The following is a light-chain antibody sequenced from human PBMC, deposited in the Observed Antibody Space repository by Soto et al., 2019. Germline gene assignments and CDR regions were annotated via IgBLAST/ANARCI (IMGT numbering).Light chain of an antibody. Sequence: EIVVTQSPALLSVSPGERVTLSCRASQSVISSIAWYQQKLGQAPRLLIYGASTRATGIPARFSGSGSGTEFFLTISSLQSEDFAMYYCQHYNNWLVTFGGGTKVEIK. J-gene: IGKJ4*01. CDR1: QSVISS. V-gene: IGKV3-15*01. CDR2: GAS. CDR3: QHYNNWLVT.